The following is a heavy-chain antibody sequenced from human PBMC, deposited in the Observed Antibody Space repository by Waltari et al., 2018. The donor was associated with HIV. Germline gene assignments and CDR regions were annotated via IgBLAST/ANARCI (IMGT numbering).Heavy chain of an antibody. CDR1: GVSFTNTY. CDR3: ARLNRLVPIAHYYYHSMDV. V-gene: IGHV4-59*01. D-gene: IGHD1-26*01. J-gene: IGHJ6*02. CDR2: VHDSGST. Sequence: QVQLQESGPGLVKPSETLSLTCTVSGVSFTNTYWRWIRRPPGTGLEWIGYVHDSGSTNYNPSLKSRATISVDTSKNQFSLSLNSATSADTAVYYCARLNRLVPIAHYYYHSMDVWGQGTTVTVSS.